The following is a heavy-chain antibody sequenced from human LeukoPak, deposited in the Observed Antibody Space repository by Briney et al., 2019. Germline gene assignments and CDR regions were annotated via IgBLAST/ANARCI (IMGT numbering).Heavy chain of an antibody. D-gene: IGHD6-13*01. CDR1: GGTFSSYA. V-gene: IGHV1-69*01. Sequence: SVKVSCKASGGTFSSYAISWVRQAPGQGLEWMGGIIPIFGTANYAQKFQGRVTITADESTSTAYMELSSLRSEDTAVYYCGGVNGKAAVVYFDYGGREPLAPVS. CDR3: GGVNGKAAVVYFDY. CDR2: IIPIFGTA. J-gene: IGHJ4*02.